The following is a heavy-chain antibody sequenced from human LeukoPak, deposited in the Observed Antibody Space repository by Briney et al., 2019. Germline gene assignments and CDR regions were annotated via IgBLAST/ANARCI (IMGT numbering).Heavy chain of an antibody. CDR1: GFTFSSYG. D-gene: IGHD3-22*01. CDR2: ISSSSTYI. V-gene: IGHV3-21*01. Sequence: GGSLRLSCAASGFTFSSYGMSWVRQAPGKGLEWVSSISSSSTYIYYADSVKGRFTISRDNSKNKQYLQMNSLRAEDTAVYYCAKDSHDSSGYYLWWGQGTLVTVSS. J-gene: IGHJ4*02. CDR3: AKDSHDSSGYYLW.